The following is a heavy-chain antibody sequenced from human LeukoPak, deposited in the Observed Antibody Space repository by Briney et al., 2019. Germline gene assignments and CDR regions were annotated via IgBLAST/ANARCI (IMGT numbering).Heavy chain of an antibody. Sequence: GGSLSLSFVASGFTISSNYMTWVRQAPGKGRGWVSVIYTGGSPYYADSVKGRFTISRDISKNTVYLQMYSLRAEDTAVYYCARGAATGPTLGLDYWGQGTLVTVSS. D-gene: IGHD6-13*01. CDR2: IYTGGSP. J-gene: IGHJ4*02. CDR1: GFTISSNY. V-gene: IGHV3-53*01. CDR3: ARGAATGPTLGLDY.